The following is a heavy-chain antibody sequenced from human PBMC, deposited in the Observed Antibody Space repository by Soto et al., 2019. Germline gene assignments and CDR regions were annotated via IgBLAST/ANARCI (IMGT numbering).Heavy chain of an antibody. V-gene: IGHV1-3*01. CDR2: INAGNGNT. Sequence: QVQLVQSGAEVKKPGASVKVSCKASGYTFTSYAMHWVRQAPGQRLEWMGWINAGNGNTKYSQKFQGRVTITRDTSASTAYMELSSLRSEDTAVYYCARDLMAVAGTGFDHWGQGTLVTVSS. CDR3: ARDLMAVAGTGFDH. J-gene: IGHJ4*02. CDR1: GYTFTSYA. D-gene: IGHD6-19*01.